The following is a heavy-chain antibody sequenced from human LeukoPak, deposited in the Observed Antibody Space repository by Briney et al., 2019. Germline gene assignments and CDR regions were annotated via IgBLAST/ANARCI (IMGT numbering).Heavy chain of an antibody. CDR2: IYYSGST. CDR1: GGPISSSSYY. Sequence: SETLSLTCTVSGGPISSSSYYWGWIRQPPGKGLEWIGSIYYSGSTYYNPSLKSRVTISVDTSKNQFSLKLSSVTAADTVVYYCAVGERSDTGWASNVDYWGQGTLVTVSS. J-gene: IGHJ4*02. V-gene: IGHV4-39*01. CDR3: AVGERSDTGWASNVDY. D-gene: IGHD1-1*01.